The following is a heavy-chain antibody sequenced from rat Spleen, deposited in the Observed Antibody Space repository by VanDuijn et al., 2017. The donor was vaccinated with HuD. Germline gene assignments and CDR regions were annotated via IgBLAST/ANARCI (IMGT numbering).Heavy chain of an antibody. D-gene: IGHD4-3*01. V-gene: IGHV5-31*01. CDR3: VRQDTAGYSNWFAY. Sequence: EVQLVESGGGLVQPGRSLKLSCVASGFTFNNYWMTWIRQAPGKGLEWVASITNIGGNTFYPDSVKGRFTISSDDAKTTLYLQMDSLRSEDTATYYCVRQDTAGYSNWFAYWGQGTLVTVSS. CDR1: GFTFNNYW. CDR2: ITNIGGNT. J-gene: IGHJ3*01.